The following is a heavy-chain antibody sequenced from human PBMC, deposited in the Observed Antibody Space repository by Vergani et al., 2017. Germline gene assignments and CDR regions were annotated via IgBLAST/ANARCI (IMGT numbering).Heavy chain of an antibody. CDR1: GFTFDDYA. CDR3: AKTGDCSGGSCTKYGMDV. J-gene: IGHJ6*02. Sequence: EVQLVESGGGLVQPGRSLRLSCAASGFTFDDYAMHWVRQAPGKGLEWVSAISGSGGSTYYADSVKGRFTISRDNSKNTLYLQMNSLRAEDTAVYYCAKTGDCSGGSCTKYGMDVWGQGTTVTVSS. CDR2: ISGSGGST. V-gene: IGHV3-23*04. D-gene: IGHD2-15*01.